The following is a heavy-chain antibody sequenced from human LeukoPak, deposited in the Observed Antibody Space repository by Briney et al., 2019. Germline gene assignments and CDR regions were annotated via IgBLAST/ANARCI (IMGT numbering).Heavy chain of an antibody. J-gene: IGHJ4*02. D-gene: IGHD2-21*02. CDR1: GGSFSGYY. V-gene: IGHV3-23*01. Sequence: HTSETLSLTCAVYGGSFSGYYWSWVRQAPGKGLEWVSAISGSGGSTYYADSVKGRFTISRDNSKNTLYLQMNSLRAEDTAVYYCANGGSTVVTLFDYWGQGTLVTVSS. CDR2: ISGSGGST. CDR3: ANGGSTVVTLFDY.